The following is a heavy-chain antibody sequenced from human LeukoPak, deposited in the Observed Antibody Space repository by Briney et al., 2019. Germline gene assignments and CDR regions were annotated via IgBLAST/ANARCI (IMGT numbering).Heavy chain of an antibody. J-gene: IGHJ4*02. CDR3: ARGGVLKSVDY. D-gene: IGHD3-16*01. CDR2: IYTSGST. V-gene: IGHV4-61*02. CDR1: GGSISSGSYY. Sequence: TLSLTCTVSGGSISSGSYYWSWIRQPAGKGLEWIGRIYTSGSTNYNPSLKSRVTISVDTSKNQFSLKLSSVTAADTAVYYCARGGVLKSVDYWGQGTLVAVSS.